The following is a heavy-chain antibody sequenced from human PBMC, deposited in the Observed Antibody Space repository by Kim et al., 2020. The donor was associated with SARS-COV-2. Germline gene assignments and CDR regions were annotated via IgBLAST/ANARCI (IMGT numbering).Heavy chain of an antibody. J-gene: IGHJ4*02. V-gene: IGHV1-3*01. CDR2: KK. D-gene: IGHD4-4*01. CDR3: ARDMNPTVYDY. Sequence: KKKYSKKFQGSVTITRETSANTAYMELSSLTSEDTAVYYCARDMNPTVYDYWGQGTLVTVSS.